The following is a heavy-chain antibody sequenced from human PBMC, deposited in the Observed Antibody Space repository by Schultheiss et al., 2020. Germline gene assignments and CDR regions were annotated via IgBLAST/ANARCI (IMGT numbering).Heavy chain of an antibody. CDR1: GFTFSSYW. D-gene: IGHD4-17*01. Sequence: GGSLRLSCAASGFTFSSYWMSWVRQAPGKWLEWVSAISGSGDSTYYADSVKGRFTMSRDNSKSTVYLQMHCLRAEDTAIYYCAKGVTRGGAADYFDYWGQGTLVTVSS. J-gene: IGHJ4*02. CDR2: ISGSGDST. CDR3: AKGVTRGGAADYFDY. V-gene: IGHV3-23*01.